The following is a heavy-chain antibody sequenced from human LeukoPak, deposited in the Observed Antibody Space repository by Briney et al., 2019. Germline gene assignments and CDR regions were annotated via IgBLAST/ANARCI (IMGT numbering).Heavy chain of an antibody. Sequence: PGRSLRLSCAASGFTFSSYAMHWVRQAPGKGLEWVAVISYDGSNKYYADSVKGRFTIPRDNSKNTPYLQMNSLRAEDTAVYYCARDPGGYSYGYFDYWGQGTLVTVSS. CDR2: ISYDGSNK. CDR3: ARDPGGYSYGYFDY. V-gene: IGHV3-30*04. J-gene: IGHJ4*02. CDR1: GFTFSSYA. D-gene: IGHD5-18*01.